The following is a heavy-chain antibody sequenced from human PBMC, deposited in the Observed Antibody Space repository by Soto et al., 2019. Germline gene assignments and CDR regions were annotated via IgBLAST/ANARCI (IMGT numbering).Heavy chain of an antibody. CDR2: IIPIFGTA. J-gene: IGHJ4*02. Sequence: GASVKVSCKASGGTFSSYAISWVRQAPGQGLEWMGGIIPIFGTANYAQKFQGRVTITADESTSTAYMELSSLRSEDTAVYYCARVAPLTMIVVVISRIWGNYFDYWGQGTLVTVSS. D-gene: IGHD3-22*01. CDR1: GGTFSSYA. CDR3: ARVAPLTMIVVVISRIWGNYFDY. V-gene: IGHV1-69*13.